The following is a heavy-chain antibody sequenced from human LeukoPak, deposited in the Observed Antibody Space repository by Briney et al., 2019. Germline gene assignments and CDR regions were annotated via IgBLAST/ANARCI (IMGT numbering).Heavy chain of an antibody. Sequence: ASVKVSCKTSGYTFTNFGVNWGRHAPGQGLEWMGWITANNGNTSYAQKFQGRLTMTTDTSTNTAYMELRSLRSADTAVYYCARRSRQTTRSWTFDFWGQGTLVTVSS. CDR3: ARRSRQTTRSWTFDF. CDR1: GYTFTNFG. V-gene: IGHV1-18*01. CDR2: ITANNGNT. D-gene: IGHD6-13*01. J-gene: IGHJ4*02.